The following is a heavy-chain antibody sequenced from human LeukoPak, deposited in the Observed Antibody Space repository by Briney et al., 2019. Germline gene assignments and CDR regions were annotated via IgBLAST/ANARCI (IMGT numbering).Heavy chain of an antibody. D-gene: IGHD6-13*01. V-gene: IGHV3-21*01. Sequence: KSGGSLRLSCAASGFTFSSYSMNWVRQAPGKGLEWVSSISSSSSYIYYADSVKGRFTISRDNAKNSLYLQMNSLRAEDTAVYYCARTKTRRGIAAAGTGGAFDYWGQGTLVTVSS. CDR3: ARTKTRRGIAAAGTGGAFDY. J-gene: IGHJ4*02. CDR2: ISSSSSYI. CDR1: GFTFSSYS.